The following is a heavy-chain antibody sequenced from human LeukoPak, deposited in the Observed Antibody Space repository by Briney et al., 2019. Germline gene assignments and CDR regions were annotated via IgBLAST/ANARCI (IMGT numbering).Heavy chain of an antibody. CDR2: IYYSGSS. V-gene: IGHV4-30-4*01. CDR1: GGSISSGDYY. Sequence: SEILSLTCTVSGGSISSGDYYWSWIRQPPGKGLEWIGYIYYSGSSYYIPSLKSRVTMSVDTSKNQFSLRLSSVTAADTAVYYCARQIYGDLYYFDYWGQGTLVTVSS. J-gene: IGHJ4*02. CDR3: ARQIYGDLYYFDY. D-gene: IGHD4-17*01.